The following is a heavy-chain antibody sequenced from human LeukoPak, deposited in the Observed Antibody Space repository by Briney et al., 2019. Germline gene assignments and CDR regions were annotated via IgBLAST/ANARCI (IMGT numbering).Heavy chain of an antibody. J-gene: IGHJ4*02. Sequence: KPSETLSLTCTVSGGSVSSGSYYWSRIRQPPGKGLEWIGYIYYSGSTNYNPSLKSRVTISVDTSKNQFSLKLSSVTAADTAVHYCARFLLDYGTFDYWGQGTLVTVSS. CDR2: IYYSGST. CDR1: GGSVSSGSYY. CDR3: ARFLLDYGTFDY. D-gene: IGHD4-17*01. V-gene: IGHV4-61*01.